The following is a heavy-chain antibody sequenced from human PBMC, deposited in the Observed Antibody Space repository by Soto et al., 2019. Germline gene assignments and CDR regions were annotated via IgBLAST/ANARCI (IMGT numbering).Heavy chain of an antibody. CDR1: GGSISSSNW. CDR3: ARERAFGESSPGYYYYGTDV. J-gene: IGHJ6*02. D-gene: IGHD3-10*01. Sequence: QVQLQESGPGLVKPSGTLSLTCAVSGGSISSSNWWSWVRQTPGKGLEWIGEIYHSGSTNYNPSLKSRVTISVDKSKNQFSLKLSSVSAADTAVYYCARERAFGESSPGYYYYGTDVWGQGTTVTVSS. V-gene: IGHV4-4*02. CDR2: IYHSGST.